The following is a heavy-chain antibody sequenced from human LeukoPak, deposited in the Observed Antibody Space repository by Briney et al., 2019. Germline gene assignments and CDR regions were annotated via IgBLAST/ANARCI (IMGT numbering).Heavy chain of an antibody. CDR1: GFTFSSYS. V-gene: IGHV3-21*01. J-gene: IGHJ6*03. CDR3: ARVPTTARTYYYYYMDV. D-gene: IGHD5-12*01. Sequence: GGSLRLSCAASGFTFSSYSMNWVRQAPGKGLEWVSSISSSSSYIYYADSVKGRFTISRDNARNSLYLQMNSLRAEDTAVYYCARVPTTARTYYYYYMDVWGKGTTVTVSS. CDR2: ISSSSSYI.